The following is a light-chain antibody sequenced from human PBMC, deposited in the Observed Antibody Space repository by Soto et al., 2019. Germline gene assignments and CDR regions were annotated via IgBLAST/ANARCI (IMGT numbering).Light chain of an antibody. J-gene: IGLJ3*02. Sequence: QSALTQPASVSGSPGQSITISCTGTSSDVGGYNFVSWYQQHPGKAPKLMIYAVSNRPSGVSNRFSGSKSGNTASLTIAGLQAEDEADYCCSSYASSRPLVFGGGNKLTV. CDR1: SSDVGGYNF. CDR2: AVS. V-gene: IGLV2-14*01. CDR3: SSYASSRPLV.